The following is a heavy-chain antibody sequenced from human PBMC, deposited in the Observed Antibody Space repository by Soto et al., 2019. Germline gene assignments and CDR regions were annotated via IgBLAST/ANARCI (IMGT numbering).Heavy chain of an antibody. CDR2: ISANDVGT. Sequence: VGSLRLSCAASGFTLTNYAMTWIRQAPGKGLEWVSLISANDVGTYYAESVKTRFTISTDQSKNTVYLQMDSLRADDTAIYYCAKAKNDYNWDNRPPFDFWGQGTLVTVSS. D-gene: IGHD1-20*01. CDR1: GFTLTNYA. CDR3: AKAKNDYNWDNRPPFDF. J-gene: IGHJ4*02. V-gene: IGHV3-23*01.